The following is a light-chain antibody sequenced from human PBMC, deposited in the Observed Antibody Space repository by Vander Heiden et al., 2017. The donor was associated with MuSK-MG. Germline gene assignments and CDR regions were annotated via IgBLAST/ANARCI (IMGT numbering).Light chain of an antibody. Sequence: DIQMTQSPSSMSASVGDRVTITCQASQDISRNLIWYQQKRGEAPNLLSYDASNLETGVPSRFSGSGSGTDFTFTISSLQPDDIATYFCQQYDKLPLTFGPGTKVDVK. CDR2: DAS. CDR3: QQYDKLPLT. CDR1: QDISRN. V-gene: IGKV1-33*01. J-gene: IGKJ3*01.